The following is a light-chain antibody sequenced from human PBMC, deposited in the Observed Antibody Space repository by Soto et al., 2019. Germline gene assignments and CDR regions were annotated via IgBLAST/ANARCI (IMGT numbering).Light chain of an antibody. J-gene: IGLJ1*01. Sequence: QSVLTQPPSASASPGPSVTISCTGTSSDVGGYDYVSWYQHHPGKAPKLMIYEVTKRPPGVPDRFSGSKSGNTASLTVSGLLPEDEADYYCASYAGGHQVFGTGSKVTVL. V-gene: IGLV2-8*01. CDR2: EVT. CDR1: SSDVGGYDY. CDR3: ASYAGGHQV.